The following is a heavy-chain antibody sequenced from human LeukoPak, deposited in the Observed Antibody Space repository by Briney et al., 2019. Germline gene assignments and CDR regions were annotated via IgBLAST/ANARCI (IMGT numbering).Heavy chain of an antibody. CDR2: MNEDGSER. Sequence: GGSLRLSCAASGFTFSKSWMSWVRQAPGKGLEWVANMNEDGSERDYVDSVKGRFTISRDNARKSLYLQMSSLRAEDTAVYYCATYTHWVAGDVWGKGTTVPVSS. V-gene: IGHV3-7*01. D-gene: IGHD3-16*01. CDR3: ATYTHWVAGDV. CDR1: GFTFSKSW. J-gene: IGHJ6*04.